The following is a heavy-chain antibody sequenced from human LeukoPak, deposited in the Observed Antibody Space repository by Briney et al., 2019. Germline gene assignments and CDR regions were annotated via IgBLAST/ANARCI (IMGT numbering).Heavy chain of an antibody. CDR2: TYYRSKWYN. CDR3: AYSSGWLGKYYYYYYGMDV. Sequence: SQTLSLTCAISGDSVSINSAAWNWIRQSPSRGLEWLGRTYYRSKWYNDYAVSVKSRITINPDASKNQFSLQLNSVTPEDTAVYYCAYSSGWLGKYYYYYYGMDVWGQGTTVTVSS. J-gene: IGHJ6*02. CDR1: GDSVSINSAA. V-gene: IGHV6-1*01. D-gene: IGHD6-19*01.